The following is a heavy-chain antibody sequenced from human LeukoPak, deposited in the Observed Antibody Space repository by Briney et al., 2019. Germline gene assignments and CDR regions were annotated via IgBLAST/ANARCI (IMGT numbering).Heavy chain of an antibody. Sequence: PGGSLRLSCAASGFTFSSYAMHWVRQAPGKGLEWVAVISYDGSNKYYADSVKGRFTISRDNSKNTLYLQMNSLRAEDTAVYYCAREALAAAGWGYFDYWGQGTLVTVSS. CDR2: ISYDGSNK. J-gene: IGHJ4*02. V-gene: IGHV3-30-3*01. D-gene: IGHD6-13*01. CDR1: GFTFSSYA. CDR3: AREALAAAGWGYFDY.